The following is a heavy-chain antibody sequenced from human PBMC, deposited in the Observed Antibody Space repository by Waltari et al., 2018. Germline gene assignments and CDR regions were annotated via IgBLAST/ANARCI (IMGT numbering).Heavy chain of an antibody. J-gene: IGHJ4*02. CDR2: ISWNSGSI. CDR3: AKARGSGSYFDY. V-gene: IGHV3-9*01. Sequence: EVQLVESGGGLVQPGRSLRLSCAASGFTFDDYAMHWVRQAPGKGLGGVSGISWNSGSIGYADSAKGRFTISRDNAKNSLYLQMNSLRAEDTALYYCAKARGSGSYFDYWGQGTLVTVSS. D-gene: IGHD3-10*01. CDR1: GFTFDDYA.